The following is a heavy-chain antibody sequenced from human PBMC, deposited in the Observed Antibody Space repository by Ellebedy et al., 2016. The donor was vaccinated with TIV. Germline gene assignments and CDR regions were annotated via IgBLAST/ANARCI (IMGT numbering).Heavy chain of an antibody. J-gene: IGHJ6*02. D-gene: IGHD2-15*01. CDR3: ARILCGSCYMVNYAMDV. V-gene: IGHV5-51*01. CDR1: GYSFPNYW. Sequence: KVSCKGSGYSFPNYWIAWVRQMPGKGLEWMGIIYPSDSDTRYSPSFQGQVTISVDKSISTAYLQWSSLKASDTAMFYCARILCGSCYMVNYAMDVWGQGTTVTVSS. CDR2: IYPSDSDT.